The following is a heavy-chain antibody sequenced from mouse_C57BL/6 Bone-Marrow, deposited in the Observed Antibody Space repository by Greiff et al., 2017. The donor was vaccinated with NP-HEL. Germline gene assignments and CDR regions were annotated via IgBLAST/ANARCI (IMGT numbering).Heavy chain of an antibody. V-gene: IGHV1-59*01. D-gene: IGHD1-1*01. CDR3: ALYYGSSYGYFDV. CDR1: GFNIKDYY. CDR2: IDPSDSYT. Sequence: QVQLQQSGAELVRPGASVKLSCTASGFNIKDYYMHWVKQRPGQGLEWIGVIDPSDSYTNYNQKFKGKATLTVDTSSSTAYMQLSSLTSEDSAVYYCALYYGSSYGYFDVWGTGTTVTVSS. J-gene: IGHJ1*03.